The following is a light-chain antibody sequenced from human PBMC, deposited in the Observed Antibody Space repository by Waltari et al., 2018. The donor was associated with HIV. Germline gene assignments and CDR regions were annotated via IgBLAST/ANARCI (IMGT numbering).Light chain of an antibody. CDR3: TSYVDNYVVF. J-gene: IGLJ2*01. CDR1: SNDVRPYDH. V-gene: IGLV2-8*01. Sequence: QSALTQPPSASGSPGQSVTISCTGTSNDVRPYDHVSWYQPHPGKAPKLLIYQVPNRPSGVPDRFAGSKSGNTASLTVSGLQAEDDGHYYCTSYVDNYVVFFGGGTKLTVL. CDR2: QVP.